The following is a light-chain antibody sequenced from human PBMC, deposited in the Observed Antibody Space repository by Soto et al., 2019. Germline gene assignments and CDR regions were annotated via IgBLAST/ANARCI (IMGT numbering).Light chain of an antibody. CDR3: SSYTSSTYVV. J-gene: IGLJ2*01. CDR2: EVS. Sequence: QSVLTQPPSMSGSPGQSVTISCTGTSSDVGSYNRVSWYQQPPGTAPKLMIYEVSNRPSGVPDRFSGSKSGNTASLTISGLQAEDEADYYCSSYTSSTYVVFGGGTKLTVL. CDR1: SSDVGSYNR. V-gene: IGLV2-18*02.